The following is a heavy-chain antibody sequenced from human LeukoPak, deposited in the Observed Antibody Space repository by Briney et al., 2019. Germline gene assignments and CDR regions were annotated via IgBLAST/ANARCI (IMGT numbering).Heavy chain of an antibody. J-gene: IGHJ4*02. D-gene: IGHD2-15*01. CDR3: ARDLALYCSGGSCYSLNY. Sequence: GGSLRLSCTASGFTFSSYSMNWVRQAPGKGLEWVSYISSSGSTIYYADSVKGRFTISRDNAKNSLYLQMNSLRAEDTAVYYCARDLALYCSGGSCYSLNYWGQGTLVTVSS. CDR1: GFTFSSYS. V-gene: IGHV3-48*04. CDR2: ISSSGSTI.